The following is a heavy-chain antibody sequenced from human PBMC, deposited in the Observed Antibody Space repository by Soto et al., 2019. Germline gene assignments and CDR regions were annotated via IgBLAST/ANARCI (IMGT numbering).Heavy chain of an antibody. CDR1: GGSISSYY. V-gene: IGHV4-59*08. CDR2: IYYSGST. J-gene: IGHJ5*02. Sequence: SETLSLTCTVSGGSISSYYWSWIRQPPGKGLEWIGYIYYSGSTNYNPSLKSRVTISVDTSKNQFSLKLSSVTAADTAVYYCARGEWLPYSLWWFDPWGQGTLVT. CDR3: ARGEWLPYSLWWFDP. D-gene: IGHD5-12*01.